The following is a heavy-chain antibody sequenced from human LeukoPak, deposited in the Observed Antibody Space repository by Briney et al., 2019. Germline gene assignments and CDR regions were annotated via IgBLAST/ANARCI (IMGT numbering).Heavy chain of an antibody. CDR3: VRGGLDH. CDR1: GFTFSGYS. CDR2: IDTSSGTI. J-gene: IGHJ4*02. V-gene: IGHV3-48*04. D-gene: IGHD5-12*01. Sequence: GGSLRLSCVASGFTFSGYSMNWVRQTPGKGLGWISYIDTSSGTIYHADSVKGRFSTSRDNAKNSVYLQMNSLRADDTAMYYCVRGGLDHWGQGALVTVSS.